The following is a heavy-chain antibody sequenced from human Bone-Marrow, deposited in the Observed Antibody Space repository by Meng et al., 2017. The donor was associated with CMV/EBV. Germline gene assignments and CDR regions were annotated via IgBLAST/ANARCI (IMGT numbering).Heavy chain of an antibody. D-gene: IGHD6-19*01. CDR3: AKETAVAGITLYYYYGMDV. CDR2: IWYDGSNK. Sequence: GESLKISCAASGFTFSSYWMSWVRQAPGKGLEWVAVIWYDGSNKYYADSVKGRFTISRDNSKNTLYLQMNSLRAEDTAVYYCAKETAVAGITLYYYYGMDVWGQGTTVTCAS. CDR1: GFTFSSYW. V-gene: IGHV3-33*06. J-gene: IGHJ6*01.